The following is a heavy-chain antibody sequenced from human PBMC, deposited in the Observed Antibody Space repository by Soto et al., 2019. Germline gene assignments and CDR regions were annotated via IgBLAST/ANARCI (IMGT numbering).Heavy chain of an antibody. CDR2: ISGSGGST. V-gene: IGHV3-23*01. Sequence: EVRLLESGGGLVQPGGSLRLSCAASGFTFSSYAMSWVRQAPGKGLEWVSAISGSGGSTYYADSVKGRFTISRDNSKNTLYLQMNSLRAEDTAVYYCAKDLAYCGGDCSLGAFDIWGQGTMVTVSS. CDR1: GFTFSSYA. CDR3: AKDLAYCGGDCSLGAFDI. D-gene: IGHD2-21*02. J-gene: IGHJ3*02.